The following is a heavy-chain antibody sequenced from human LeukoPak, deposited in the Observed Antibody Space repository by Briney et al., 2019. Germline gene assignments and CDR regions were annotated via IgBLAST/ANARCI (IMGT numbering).Heavy chain of an antibody. Sequence: AGGSLRLSCAASGFTFSDYYMSWIRQAPGKGLECVSYISSSGNTPYHADSVKGRFTISRDNAKNSLYLQMSSLRAEDTAVYYCARDGGSSWYFDYWGQGTLVTVSS. CDR1: GFTFSDYY. D-gene: IGHD6-13*01. J-gene: IGHJ4*02. V-gene: IGHV3-11*04. CDR2: ISSSGNTP. CDR3: ARDGGSSWYFDY.